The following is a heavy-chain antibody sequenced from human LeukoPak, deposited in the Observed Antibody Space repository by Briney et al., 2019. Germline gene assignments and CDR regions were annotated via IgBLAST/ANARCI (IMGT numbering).Heavy chain of an antibody. D-gene: IGHD3-9*01. CDR3: ARMILLLGDVLTVPPRGFDY. CDR1: GYTFTTYG. CDR2: INLYNGNT. V-gene: IGHV1-18*01. Sequence: ASVKVSCKASGYTFTTYGISWVRKAPGQGLEWLGRINLYNGNTNYAQKLQGRVTMTTDTSTSTAYMELRSLRSDDTAVYYCARMILLLGDVLTVPPRGFDYWGQGTLVTVSS. J-gene: IGHJ4*02.